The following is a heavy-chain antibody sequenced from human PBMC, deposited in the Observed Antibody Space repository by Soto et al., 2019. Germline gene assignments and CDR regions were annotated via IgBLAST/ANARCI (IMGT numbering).Heavy chain of an antibody. CDR2: IYYSGSA. CDR1: GGSISSYY. V-gene: IGHV4-59*01. D-gene: IGHD3-22*01. Sequence: SETLSLTCTVSGGSISSYYWSWIRQPPGKGLEWIGYIYYSGSANYNPSLLSRVIISVDTSKNQFSLKLSSVTAADTAVYYCASYDSSGRFDYWGQGTLVTGSS. J-gene: IGHJ4*02. CDR3: ASYDSSGRFDY.